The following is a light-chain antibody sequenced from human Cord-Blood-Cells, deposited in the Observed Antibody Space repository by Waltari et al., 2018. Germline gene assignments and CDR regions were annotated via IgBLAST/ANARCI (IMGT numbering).Light chain of an antibody. Sequence: VVMTQSPLSLPVTLGQPASISCRSSQSLVYSDGNTYLNWFQQRPGQSPRRLIYKVSSRDSGVPDRFSGSGSGTDFTLKISRVEAEDVGVYYCMQDTHWPPTFGQGTKVEIK. V-gene: IGKV2-30*01. CDR2: KVS. J-gene: IGKJ1*01. CDR3: MQDTHWPPT. CDR1: QSLVYSDGNTY.